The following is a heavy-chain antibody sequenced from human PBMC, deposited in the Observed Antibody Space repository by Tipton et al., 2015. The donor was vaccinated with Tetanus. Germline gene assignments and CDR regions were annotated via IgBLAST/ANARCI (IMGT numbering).Heavy chain of an antibody. Sequence: TLSLTCTVSGDFTTSTSYYWGWIRQPPGKGLEWIGYISDSGTAYYNASLKSRLTISVDKSKNQFSLKLNSVTATDTAVYYCYGSGYWGQGSLVTVSP. CDR3: YGSGY. D-gene: IGHD3-10*01. V-gene: IGHV4-30-4*08. CDR2: ISDSGTA. J-gene: IGHJ4*02. CDR1: GDFTTSTSYY.